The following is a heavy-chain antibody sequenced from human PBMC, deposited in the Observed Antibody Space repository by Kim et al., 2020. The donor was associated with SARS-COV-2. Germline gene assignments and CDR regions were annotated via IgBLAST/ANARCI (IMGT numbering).Heavy chain of an antibody. Sequence: NPYLERRFTIAVDTSKNQFSLRLSSVTAADTAVYYCARGRGAAAGSIDYWGQGTLVTVSS. V-gene: IGHV4-34*01. J-gene: IGHJ4*02. D-gene: IGHD6-13*01. CDR3: ARGRGAAAGSIDY.